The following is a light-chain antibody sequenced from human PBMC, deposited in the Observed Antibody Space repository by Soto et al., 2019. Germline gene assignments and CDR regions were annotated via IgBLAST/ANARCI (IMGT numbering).Light chain of an antibody. J-gene: IGLJ3*02. Sequence: QLVLTQSPSASASLGASVKFTCTLSSGHSSYAIAWHQQQPEKGPRYLMKLNSDGSHSKGDGIPDRFSGSSSGAERYLTISSLQSEDEADYYCQTWGTGIWVFGGGTKLTFL. CDR2: LNSDGSH. CDR1: SGHSSYA. CDR3: QTWGTGIWV. V-gene: IGLV4-69*01.